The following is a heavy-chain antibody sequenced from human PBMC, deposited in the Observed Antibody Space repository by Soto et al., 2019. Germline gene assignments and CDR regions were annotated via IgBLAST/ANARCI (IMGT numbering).Heavy chain of an antibody. V-gene: IGHV3-23*01. CDR1: GTTFGSRA. Sequence: LRLSCVASGTTFGSRAMSWVRQAPGEGLGWVSTITDNGGDSKYADSVRGRFTISRDNSKKILYLQMSNLRAEDSAVYYCVRGSQDSYPGSRIFDFWGRGTLVTVSS. CDR3: VRGSQDSYPGSRIFDF. D-gene: IGHD3-10*01. CDR2: ITDNGGDS. J-gene: IGHJ4*02.